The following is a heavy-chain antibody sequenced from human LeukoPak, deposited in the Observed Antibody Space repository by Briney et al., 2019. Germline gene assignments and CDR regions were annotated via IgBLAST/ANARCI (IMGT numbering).Heavy chain of an antibody. D-gene: IGHD1-26*01. Sequence: SETLSLTCTVSGGSISSYYWSWIRQPPGKGLEWIGYIYTSGSTNYNPSLKSRVTISVDTSKNQFSLKLSSVTAADTAVYYCARHLGAGVYSGSYDVWGKGTTVTVSS. V-gene: IGHV4-4*09. CDR3: ARHLGAGVYSGSYDV. CDR2: IYTSGST. CDR1: GGSISSYY. J-gene: IGHJ6*04.